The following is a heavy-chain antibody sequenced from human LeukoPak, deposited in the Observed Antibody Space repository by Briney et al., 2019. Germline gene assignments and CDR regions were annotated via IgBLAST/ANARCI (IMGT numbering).Heavy chain of an antibody. V-gene: IGHV1-69*13. CDR2: IIPIFGKA. CDR1: GGTFNNYA. CDR3: AREDTVPPDWLKYYYYGMDV. J-gene: IGHJ6*02. Sequence: SVKVSCKASGGTFNNYAINWVRQAPGQGLEWMGGIIPIFGKANYAQKFQGRVTITADESTSTAYMELSSLRSEDTAVYYCAREDTVPPDWLKYYYYGMDVWGQGTTVTVSS. D-gene: IGHD2-8*01.